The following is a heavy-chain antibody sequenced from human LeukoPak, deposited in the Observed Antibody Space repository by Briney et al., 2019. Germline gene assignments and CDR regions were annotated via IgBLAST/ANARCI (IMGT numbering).Heavy chain of an antibody. CDR1: GGSFSGYY. Sequence: PSETLSLTCAVYGGSFSGYYWSWIRPPPGRGLDWIGYIYIRGNTNSNPSLKGRVTISGGASKSQISLKWTSLSAPDTAGYYCAKDEGNWFQPRGQGTLVTAAS. V-gene: IGHV4-34*01. J-gene: IGHJ5*02. CDR2: IYIRGNT. CDR3: AKDEGNWFQP.